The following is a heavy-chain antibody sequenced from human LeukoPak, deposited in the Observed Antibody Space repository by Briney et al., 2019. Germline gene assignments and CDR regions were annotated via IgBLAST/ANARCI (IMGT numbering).Heavy chain of an antibody. CDR1: GFTFSSYS. Sequence: GGSLRLSCAASGFTFSSYSMNWVRQAPGKGLEWVSYISTSSTTMYYADSVKGRFTISRDNAKNSLYLQMNSLRDEDTAVYYCARDGEAVGYYFDYWGQGTLVTVSS. J-gene: IGHJ4*02. CDR3: ARDGEAVGYYFDY. V-gene: IGHV3-48*02. D-gene: IGHD3-10*01. CDR2: ISTSSTTM.